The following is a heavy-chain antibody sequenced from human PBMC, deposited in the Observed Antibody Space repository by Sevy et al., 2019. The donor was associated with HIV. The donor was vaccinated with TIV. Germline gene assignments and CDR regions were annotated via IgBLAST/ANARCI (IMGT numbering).Heavy chain of an antibody. Sequence: SETLSLTCTVSGGSISSSSYYWGWIRQPPGKGLEWIGSIYYSGSTYYNPSLKSRVTISVDTSKNQFSLKLSSVTAAETAVYYCARLYYDFWSGYQGGRYFDYWGQGTLVTVSS. V-gene: IGHV4-39*01. CDR2: IYYSGST. J-gene: IGHJ4*02. CDR1: GGSISSSSYY. D-gene: IGHD3-3*01. CDR3: ARLYYDFWSGYQGGRYFDY.